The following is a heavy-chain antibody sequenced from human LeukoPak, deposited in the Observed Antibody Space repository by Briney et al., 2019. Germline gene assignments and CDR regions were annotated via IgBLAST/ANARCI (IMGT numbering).Heavy chain of an antibody. D-gene: IGHD3-22*01. CDR2: IDWDDDK. CDR1: GFSLSTSGMR. Sequence: ESGPTLVNPTQTLTLTCTSSGFSLSTSGMRVSWIRQPPGKALEWLARIDWDDDKFYSTSLKTRLTISKDTPKNQVVLTMTNMDPVDTATYYCARIGPYDSSGYYLFDYWGQGTLVTVSS. J-gene: IGHJ4*02. CDR3: ARIGPYDSSGYYLFDY. V-gene: IGHV2-70*04.